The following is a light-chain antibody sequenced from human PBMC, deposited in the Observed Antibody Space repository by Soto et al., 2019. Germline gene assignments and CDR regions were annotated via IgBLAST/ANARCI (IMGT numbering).Light chain of an antibody. CDR1: SGDVGAYNF. J-gene: IGLJ3*02. Sequence: QSVLTQPASVSGSLGQSITISCTGTSGDVGAYNFVSWFQHYPGKAPKIILYEVISRPSGVSNRFSGSKSGNTATLTISGLQAEDEANYYCSSFTTTDILVLGGGTKVTVL. V-gene: IGLV2-14*01. CDR3: SSFTTTDILV. CDR2: EVI.